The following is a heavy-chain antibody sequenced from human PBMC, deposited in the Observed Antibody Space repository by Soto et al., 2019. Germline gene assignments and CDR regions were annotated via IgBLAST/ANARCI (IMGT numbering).Heavy chain of an antibody. J-gene: IGHJ2*01. CDR3: ARDRTAKFAPYWHFDL. V-gene: IGHV4-59*01. Sequence: LSLTCPVSGDSISNYYWSWIRQSPGKGLEWIGDMHYSGDTNYNPSLKSRFTMSIDTSKNQFSLRLTSVTAADRAVYYCARDRTAKFAPYWHFDLWGRGTLVTVSS. D-gene: IGHD2-21*02. CDR1: GDSISNYY. CDR2: MHYSGDT.